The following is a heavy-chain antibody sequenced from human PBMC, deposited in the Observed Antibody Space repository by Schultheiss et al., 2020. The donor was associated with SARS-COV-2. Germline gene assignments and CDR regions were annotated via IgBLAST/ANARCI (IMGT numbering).Heavy chain of an antibody. CDR1: GGSISSGVYY. CDR3: ARWATGPGFDY. CDR2: IYYSGST. V-gene: IGHV4-31*03. D-gene: IGHD5-12*01. Sequence: SETLSLTCTVSGGSISSGVYYWSWIRQHPGKGLEWIGYIYYSGSTYYNPSLKSRVTISVDTSKNQFSLKLSSVTAADTAVYYCARWATGPGFDYWGQGTLVTVSS. J-gene: IGHJ4*02.